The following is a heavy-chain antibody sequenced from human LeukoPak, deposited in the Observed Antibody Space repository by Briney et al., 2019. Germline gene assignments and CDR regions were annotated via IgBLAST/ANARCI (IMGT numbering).Heavy chain of an antibody. Sequence: PSETLSLTCTLSGGSIRSTSYYWGWIRQSPGKGLEWIGNIYFSGSTHYNMSLKSRVTISVDTSRNQFSLIVSSVTAADTAVYYCARQGGDTMVRGVIKDWFDPWGQGTLVTVSS. J-gene: IGHJ5*02. CDR3: ARQGGDTMVRGVIKDWFDP. D-gene: IGHD3-10*01. CDR1: GGSIRSTSYY. V-gene: IGHV4-39*01. CDR2: IYFSGST.